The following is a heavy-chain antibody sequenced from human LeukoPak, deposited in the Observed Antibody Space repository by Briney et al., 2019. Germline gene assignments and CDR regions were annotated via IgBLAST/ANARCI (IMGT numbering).Heavy chain of an antibody. CDR3: VKAREYSGHGPVGEY. CDR2: ISGGADST. CDR1: GFSFSSCA. J-gene: IGHJ4*02. Sequence: PGGSLRLSCAASGFSFSSCAMGWVRQAPGKGPDWVSSISGGADSTYYADSVKGRFTISRDNSKNTLYLQINSLRVEDTAIYYCVKAREYSGHGPVGEYWGQGGLVTVSS. D-gene: IGHD5-12*01. V-gene: IGHV3-23*01.